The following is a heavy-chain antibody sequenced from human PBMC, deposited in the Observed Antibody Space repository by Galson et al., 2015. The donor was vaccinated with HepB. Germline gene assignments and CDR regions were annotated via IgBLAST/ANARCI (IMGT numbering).Heavy chain of an antibody. CDR2: IKQDGSEK. J-gene: IGHJ4*02. Sequence: SLRLSCAASGFTFSSYWMTWVRQAPGKGLEWVANIKQDGSEKYYVDSVRGRFTISRDNAKNSVYLQMNSLRAEDTAVYYCAREFLGRSSYWGQGTLVTVSS. V-gene: IGHV3-7*01. CDR1: GFTFSSYW. D-gene: IGHD6-6*01. CDR3: AREFLGRSSY.